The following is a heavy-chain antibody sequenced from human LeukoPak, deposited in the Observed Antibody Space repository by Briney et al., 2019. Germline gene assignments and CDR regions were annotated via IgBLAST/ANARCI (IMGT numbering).Heavy chain of an antibody. CDR2: ISYDGSSK. D-gene: IGHD5-24*01. CDR1: GFTFSSYG. Sequence: GGSLRLSCAASGFTFSSYGMPWVRQAPGKGLEWVAVISYDGSSKYYADSVKGRFTISRDNSKNTLYLQMNSLRAEDTAVYYCAKDRDGYNRVDYWGQGTLVTVSS. V-gene: IGHV3-30*18. J-gene: IGHJ4*02. CDR3: AKDRDGYNRVDY.